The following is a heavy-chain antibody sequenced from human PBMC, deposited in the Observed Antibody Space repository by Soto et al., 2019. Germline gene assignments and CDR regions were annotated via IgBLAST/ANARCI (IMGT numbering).Heavy chain of an antibody. CDR3: ATGQYCTNGVCFPWLFDY. CDR2: IWYDGSNK. V-gene: IGHV3-33*01. D-gene: IGHD2-8*01. Sequence: GGSLRLSCAASGFTFSSYGMHWVRQAPGKGLEWVAVIWYDGSNKYYADSVKGRFTISRDNSKNTLYLQMNSLRAEDTAVYYCATGQYCTNGVCFPWLFDYWGQGTLVTVSS. CDR1: GFTFSSYG. J-gene: IGHJ4*02.